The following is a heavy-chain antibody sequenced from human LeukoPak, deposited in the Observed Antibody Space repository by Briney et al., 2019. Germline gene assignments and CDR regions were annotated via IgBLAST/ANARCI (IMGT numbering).Heavy chain of an antibody. V-gene: IGHV4-34*01. J-gene: IGHJ6*03. CDR3: ARGFAGGSGRYYMDV. D-gene: IGHD2-15*01. Sequence: PSETLSLTCAVYGGSFSGYYWSWIRQPPGKGLEWIGEINHSGSTNYNPSLKGRVTISVDTSKNQFSLKLSSVTAADTAVYYCARGFAGGSGRYYMDVWGKGTTVTISS. CDR1: GGSFSGYY. CDR2: INHSGST.